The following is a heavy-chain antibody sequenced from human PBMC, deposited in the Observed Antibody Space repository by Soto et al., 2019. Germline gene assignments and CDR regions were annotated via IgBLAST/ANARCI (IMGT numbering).Heavy chain of an antibody. V-gene: IGHV1-69*01. CDR3: ASPHGYYDSSGAASDDAFDI. CDR2: IIPIFGTA. D-gene: IGHD3-22*01. Sequence: QVQLVQSGAEVQKPGYSVKVSCKASGGTFSSYAISWVRQAPGQGLEWMGGIIPIFGTANYAQKFQGRVTITAVESTSTAYMELSSLRSEDTAVYYCASPHGYYDSSGAASDDAFDIWGQGTMVTVSS. J-gene: IGHJ3*02. CDR1: GGTFSSYA.